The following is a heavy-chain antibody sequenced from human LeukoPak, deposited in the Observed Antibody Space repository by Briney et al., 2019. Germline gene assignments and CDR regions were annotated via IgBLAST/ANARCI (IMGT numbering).Heavy chain of an antibody. CDR2: ISYDGSNK. J-gene: IGHJ4*02. Sequence: GGSLRLSCAASGFTFSSYAMHWVRQAPGKGLEWVSVISYDGSNKYYADSVKGRFTISRDNSKNTLYLQMNSLRAEDTAVYYCARERSGWWKGMDYWGQGTLVTVYS. D-gene: IGHD6-19*01. V-gene: IGHV3-30*04. CDR3: ARERSGWWKGMDY. CDR1: GFTFSSYA.